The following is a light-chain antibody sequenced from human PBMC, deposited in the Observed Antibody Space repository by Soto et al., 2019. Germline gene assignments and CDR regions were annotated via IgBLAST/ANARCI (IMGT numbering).Light chain of an antibody. CDR2: RAS. CDR1: QNIYSN. Sequence: IVMTQSPSTLSVSPGERATFSFRASQNIYSNIAWYQQRPGQAPRLLIYRASTRATGVPARFSGSGSGTEFTLTISSLQSEDFAVYSCLQYHNLWEFGQGTKVDIK. CDR3: LQYHNLWE. J-gene: IGKJ1*01. V-gene: IGKV3-15*01.